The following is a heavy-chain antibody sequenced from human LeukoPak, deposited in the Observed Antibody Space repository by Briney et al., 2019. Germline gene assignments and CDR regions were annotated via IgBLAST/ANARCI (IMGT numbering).Heavy chain of an antibody. CDR2: IYYSGST. V-gene: IGHV4-59*01. D-gene: IGHD3-3*01. CDR1: GVSISSYY. CDR3: ARGERNDFWSGYEF. Sequence: SETLSLTCTVSGVSISSYYWSWIWQPPGKGLEWIGYIYYSGSTNYNPSLKSRVTISVDTSKNQFSLKLSSVTAADTAVYYCARGERNDFWSGYEFWGQGTLVTVSS. J-gene: IGHJ4*02.